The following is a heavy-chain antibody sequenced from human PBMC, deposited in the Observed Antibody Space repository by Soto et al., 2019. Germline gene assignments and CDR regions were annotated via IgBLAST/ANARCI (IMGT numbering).Heavy chain of an antibody. CDR3: ATVGFWSGYPPTGSYYYYGMDV. V-gene: IGHV1-24*01. J-gene: IGHJ6*02. Sequence: ASVKVSCKVSGYTLTELSMHLVRQAPGKGLEWMGGFDPEDGETIYAQKFQGRVTMTEDTSTDTAYMELSSLGSEDTAVYYCATVGFWSGYPPTGSYYYYGMDVWGQGTTVTVSS. D-gene: IGHD3-3*01. CDR2: FDPEDGET. CDR1: GYTLTELS.